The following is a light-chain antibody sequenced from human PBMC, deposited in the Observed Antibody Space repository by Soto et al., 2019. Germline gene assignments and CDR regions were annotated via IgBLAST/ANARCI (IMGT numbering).Light chain of an antibody. CDR3: QQRSNWPPIT. Sequence: ERVMGQSPATLSGAPGERATLSCRASQSVSGSYLAWHQQKPGQAPRLLLYGASSRATGIPARFSGSGSGTDFTLTISSLEPEDFAVYYCQQRSNWPPITFGQVTRPEIK. J-gene: IGKJ5*01. CDR1: QSVSGSY. CDR2: GAS. V-gene: IGKV3D-20*02.